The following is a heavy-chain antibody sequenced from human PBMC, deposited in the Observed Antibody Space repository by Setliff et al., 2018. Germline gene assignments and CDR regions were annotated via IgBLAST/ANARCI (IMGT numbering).Heavy chain of an antibody. Sequence: SETLSLTCTVSGGSISSHYWSWIRQPPGKGLEWIGSIYYSGSTNYNPSLKSRVTISVGTSKNQFSLKLSSVTAAETAVYYCARVMGGDCSGGSCESDYWGQGTLVTVAS. CDR1: GGSISSHY. CDR3: ARVMGGDCSGGSCESDY. V-gene: IGHV4-59*11. J-gene: IGHJ4*02. CDR2: IYYSGST. D-gene: IGHD2-15*01.